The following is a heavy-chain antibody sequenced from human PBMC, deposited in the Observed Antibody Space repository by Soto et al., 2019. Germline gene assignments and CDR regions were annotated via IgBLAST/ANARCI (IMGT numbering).Heavy chain of an antibody. CDR2: ISGSGGST. V-gene: IGHV3-23*01. CDR3: AKDHPPHLPAAINYFDY. J-gene: IGHJ4*02. CDR1: GYKFSSYA. Sequence: EVQLLESGGGLVQPGGSLRLSCAASGYKFSSYAMSWVRQAPGKGLEWVSAISGSGGSTYYADSVKGRFTISRDNSKNTLYLQMNSLRAEDTAVYYCAKDHPPHLPAAINYFDYRGQGTLVIVSS. D-gene: IGHD2-2*02.